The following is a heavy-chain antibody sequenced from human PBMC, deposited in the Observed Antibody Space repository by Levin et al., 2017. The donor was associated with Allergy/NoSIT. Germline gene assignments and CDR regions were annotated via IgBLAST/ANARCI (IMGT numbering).Heavy chain of an antibody. CDR3: TRDNSWSSDY. D-gene: IGHD4-11*01. CDR1: GFTFNAYH. Sequence: RSGGSLRLSCAASGFTFNAYHMKWVRQAPGKGLEWVSSITSSSSNKYYAESVKGRFTISRDNAKNSLYLEMNTLRAEDTAVYYCTRDNSWSSDYWGQGTLVTVSS. CDR2: ITSSSSNK. V-gene: IGHV3-21*01. J-gene: IGHJ4*02.